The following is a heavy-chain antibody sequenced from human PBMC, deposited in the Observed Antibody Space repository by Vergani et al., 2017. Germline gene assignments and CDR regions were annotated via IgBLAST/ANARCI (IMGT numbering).Heavy chain of an antibody. Sequence: QVQLVESGGGVVQPGGSLRLSCAASGFTFSNYGMHWVRQAPGKGLEWVAFIRYDGSNEYYADSVKGRFTISRDNSKNTLYLQMNSLRAEDTAVYYCGKDLGREGYFDYWGQGTLVTVSS. CDR3: GKDLGREGYFDY. D-gene: IGHD3-10*01. CDR2: IRYDGSNE. J-gene: IGHJ4*02. CDR1: GFTFSNYG. V-gene: IGHV3-30*02.